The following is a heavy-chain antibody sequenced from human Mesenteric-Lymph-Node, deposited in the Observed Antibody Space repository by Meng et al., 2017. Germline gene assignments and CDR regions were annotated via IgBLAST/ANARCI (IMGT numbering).Heavy chain of an antibody. CDR2: INPSGGST. CDR1: GYTFTSYY. Sequence: ASVKVSCKASGYTFTSYYMHWVRQAPGQGLEWMGIINPSGGSTSYAQKFQGRVTMTRDTSISTAYMELSRLRSDDTAVYYCARGVGYSYGRDYYYYYGMDVWGQGTTVTVSS. CDR3: ARGVGYSYGRDYYYYYGMDV. V-gene: IGHV1-46*01. J-gene: IGHJ6*02. D-gene: IGHD5-18*01.